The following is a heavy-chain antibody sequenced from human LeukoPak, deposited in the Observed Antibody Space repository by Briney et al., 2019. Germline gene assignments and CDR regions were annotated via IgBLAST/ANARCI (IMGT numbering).Heavy chain of an antibody. D-gene: IGHD3-22*01. Sequence: KPGESLKISCKGSGYSFTSYWIGWVRQMPGKGLEWMGIIYPGDSDTRYSPSFQGQVTISADKSISTAYLQWSSLKASDTAMYYCARLYYYDSSGYYLGDAFDIWGQGTMVTVSS. CDR1: GYSFTSYW. CDR2: IYPGDSDT. V-gene: IGHV5-51*01. CDR3: ARLYYYDSSGYYLGDAFDI. J-gene: IGHJ3*02.